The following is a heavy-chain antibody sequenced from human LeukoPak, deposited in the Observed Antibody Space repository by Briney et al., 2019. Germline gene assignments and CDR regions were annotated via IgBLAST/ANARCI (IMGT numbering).Heavy chain of an antibody. D-gene: IGHD4-11*01. CDR1: GGSISSSIYY. V-gene: IGHV4-39*01. CDR3: ARQKAYSDYVSD. CDR2: VYYNGDT. Sequence: PSETLSLTCTVSGGSISSSIYYWGWIRQPPGKGLEWIGSVYYNGDTYYTPSLKSRATTSIDTSRSQFSLKLSSVTAADMAIYYCARQKAYSDYVSDWGQGTLVTVSS. J-gene: IGHJ4*02.